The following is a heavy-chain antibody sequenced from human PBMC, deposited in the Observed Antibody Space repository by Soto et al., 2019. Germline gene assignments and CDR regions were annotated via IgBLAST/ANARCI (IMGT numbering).Heavy chain of an antibody. CDR1: GFTFSSYG. D-gene: IGHD3-16*01. V-gene: IGHV3-30*18. CDR2: ISYHGNIQ. Sequence: QVQLVESGGGVVQPGRSLGLSCAASGFTFSSYGMHWVRQAPGRGLEWVAVISYHGNIQYYADSVRGRFTISRDNSKNSMYLHNNRMTSQEAAVYYCAKGLGEGISPSSSYDYWGQGTLVTVSS. J-gene: IGHJ4*02. CDR3: AKGLGEGISPSSSYDY.